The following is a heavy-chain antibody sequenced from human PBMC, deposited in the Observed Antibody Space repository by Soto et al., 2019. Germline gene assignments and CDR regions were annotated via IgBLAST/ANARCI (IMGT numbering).Heavy chain of an antibody. V-gene: IGHV3-66*01. D-gene: IGHD3-10*01. J-gene: IGHJ6*02. CDR3: AREFRYYGSGSAMDV. Sequence: EVQLVESGGGLVQPGGSLRLSCAASGLTVNSNKRSWVRQAPGKGLECVSLIYRDGTTYYPDSVKGRFTISRDNSKNTLLLQMISLRPEDTAVYYCAREFRYYGSGSAMDVWGQGTTVTVSS. CDR2: IYRDGTT. CDR1: GLTVNSNK.